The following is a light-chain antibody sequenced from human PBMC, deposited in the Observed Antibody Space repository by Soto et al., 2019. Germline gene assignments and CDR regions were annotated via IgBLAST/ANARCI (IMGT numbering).Light chain of an antibody. CDR1: QSVISSY. Sequence: EIVLTQSPGTLSLSPGERVTLSSRASQSVISSYLAWYQQKPAQAPRLLIYGASNRATGIPDRFSGSGSGTDFTLTISRLEPEDFAVYYCQQYGGSPPYTFGQGTKLEIK. V-gene: IGKV3-20*01. CDR3: QQYGGSPPYT. CDR2: GAS. J-gene: IGKJ2*01.